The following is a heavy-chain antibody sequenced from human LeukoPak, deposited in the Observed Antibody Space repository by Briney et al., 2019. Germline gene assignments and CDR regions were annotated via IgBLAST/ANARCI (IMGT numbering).Heavy chain of an antibody. CDR1: GFTFSDYN. CDR3: ALSSGDIDY. V-gene: IGHV3-48*01. Sequence: GGSLRLSCAASGFTFSDYNMNWVRQAPGEGLEWVSYISSTSSTIYYADSVKGRFTISRDNSKNTLYLQMNSLRAEDTAVYYCALSSGDIDYWGQGTLVTVSS. D-gene: IGHD7-27*01. J-gene: IGHJ4*02. CDR2: ISSTSSTI.